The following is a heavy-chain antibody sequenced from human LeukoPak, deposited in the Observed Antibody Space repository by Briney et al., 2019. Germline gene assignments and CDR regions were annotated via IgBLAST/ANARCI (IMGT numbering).Heavy chain of an antibody. D-gene: IGHD3-22*01. V-gene: IGHV3-48*03. CDR3: ARDWDSSGYYSHDAFDI. J-gene: IGHJ3*02. CDR1: GFTFSSYE. Sequence: LGGSLRLSCAASGFTFSSYEMNWVRQAPGKGLEWVSYISSSGSTIYYADSVKGRFTISRDNAKNSLYLQMNSLRAEDTAVYYCARDWDSSGYYSHDAFDIWGQGTMVTVSS. CDR2: ISSSGSTI.